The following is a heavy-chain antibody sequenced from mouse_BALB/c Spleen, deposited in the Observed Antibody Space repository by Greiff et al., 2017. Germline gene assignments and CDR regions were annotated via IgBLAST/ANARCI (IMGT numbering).Heavy chain of an antibody. CDR2: IWTGGGT. V-gene: IGHV2-9-2*01. Sequence: QVQLQQSGPGLVAPSQSLSITCTVSGFSLTSYDISWIRQPPGKGLEWLGVIWTGGGTNYNSAFMSRLSISKDNSKSQVFLKMNSLQTDDTAIYYCVRDLAAMDYWGQGTSVTVSS. CDR3: VRDLAAMDY. J-gene: IGHJ4*01. CDR1: GFSLTSYD.